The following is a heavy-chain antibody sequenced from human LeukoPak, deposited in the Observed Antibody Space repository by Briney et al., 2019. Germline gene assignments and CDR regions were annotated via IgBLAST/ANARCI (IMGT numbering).Heavy chain of an antibody. V-gene: IGHV3-33*06. CDR1: GFTFSSYG. D-gene: IGHD2-15*01. J-gene: IGHJ4*02. Sequence: GRSLRLSCAASGFTFSSYGMHWVRQAPGKWLEWVAATWYVGSNKYYADSVKGRFTISRDNSKSTLYLQMNSLRAEDTAVYYCAKTGTPEMCSGGSCYQYYFDYWGQGTLVTVSS. CDR2: TWYVGSNK. CDR3: AKTGTPEMCSGGSCYQYYFDY.